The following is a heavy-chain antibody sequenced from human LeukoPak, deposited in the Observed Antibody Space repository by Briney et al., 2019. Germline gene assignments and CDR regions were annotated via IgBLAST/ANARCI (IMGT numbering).Heavy chain of an antibody. V-gene: IGHV1-69*06. CDR1: GGTFSSYA. J-gene: IGHJ6*03. CDR3: ARSLFRFLEWSYRSYYYYYMDV. D-gene: IGHD3-3*01. Sequence: ASVKVSCKASGGTFSSYAISWVRQAPGQGLEWMGGIIPIFGTVNYAQKFQGRVTITADKSTSTAYMELSSLRSEDTAVYYCARSLFRFLEWSYRSYYYYYMDVWGKGTTVTVSS. CDR2: IIPIFGTV.